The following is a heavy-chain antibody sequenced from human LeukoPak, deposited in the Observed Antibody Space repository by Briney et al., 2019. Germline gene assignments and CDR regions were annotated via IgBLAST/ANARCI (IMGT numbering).Heavy chain of an antibody. CDR1: GFTVSSNY. CDR3: ARVRYFGAYYFDY. V-gene: IGHV3-53*01. D-gene: IGHD3-9*01. CDR2: IYSGGST. Sequence: GGSLRLSCAASGFTVSSNYMSWVRQAPGKGLEWVSVIYSGGSTYYADSVKGRFTISRDNSKNTLYLQMNSLRAEDTAVYYCARVRYFGAYYFDYWGQGTLVTVSS. J-gene: IGHJ4*02.